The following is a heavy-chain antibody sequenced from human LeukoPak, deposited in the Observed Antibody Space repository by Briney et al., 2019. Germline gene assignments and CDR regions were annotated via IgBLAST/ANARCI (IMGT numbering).Heavy chain of an antibody. CDR2: INPSGGST. CDR3: ARVYYDSSGPNPDAFDI. V-gene: IGHV1-46*01. Sequence: GASVKVSCKASGYTFTSYYMHWVRQAPGQGLEWMGIINPSGGSTSYAQKFQGRVTMTRDTSTSTVYMELSSLRSEDTAVYYCARVYYDSSGPNPDAFDIWGQGTMVTVSS. D-gene: IGHD3-22*01. J-gene: IGHJ3*02. CDR1: GYTFTSYY.